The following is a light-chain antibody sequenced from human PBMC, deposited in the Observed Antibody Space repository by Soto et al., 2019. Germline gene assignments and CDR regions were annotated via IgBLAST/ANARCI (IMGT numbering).Light chain of an antibody. CDR2: DDS. CDR1: NIGSKS. Sequence: SYELTQPPSVSVAPAQTGPRITCGGNNIGSKSVHWYQQKPGQAPVLVVYDDSDRPSGIPERFSGSNSGNTATLTISRVEAGDEADYYCQVWDSSSDHYVFGTGTKV. J-gene: IGLJ1*01. V-gene: IGLV3-21*02. CDR3: QVWDSSSDHYV.